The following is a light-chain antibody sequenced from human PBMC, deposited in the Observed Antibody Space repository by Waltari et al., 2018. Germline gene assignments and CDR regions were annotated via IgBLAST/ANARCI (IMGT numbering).Light chain of an antibody. J-gene: IGKJ1*01. CDR3: QHYVRLPAT. CDR2: GAS. V-gene: IGKV3-20*01. CDR1: PSVRGS. Sequence: EIVLTQSPGTLSLSPGERATLSCRASPSVRGSLAWYQQKAGQAPRLLIYGASSRATGIPDRFSGSGSGTDFSLTISRLEPEDFAVYYCQHYVRLPATFGQGTKVEI.